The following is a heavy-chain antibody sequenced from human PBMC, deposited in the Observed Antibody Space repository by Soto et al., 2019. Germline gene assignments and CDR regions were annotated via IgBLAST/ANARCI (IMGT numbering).Heavy chain of an antibody. CDR3: ARGGQKNVYTSIGP. CDR1: PETFHRYG. Sequence: SVKGCCEGSPETFHRYGIAFVRQAPGQGLEWMGWISTYNGNTNTYHKKRFQGRFTMTSDSASNTAYMELRSLTPDDTAVYYCARGGQKNVYTSIGPWGQGTLVTVYS. CDR2: ISTYNGNT. V-gene: IGHV1-18*04. D-gene: IGHD1-1*01. J-gene: IGHJ5*02.